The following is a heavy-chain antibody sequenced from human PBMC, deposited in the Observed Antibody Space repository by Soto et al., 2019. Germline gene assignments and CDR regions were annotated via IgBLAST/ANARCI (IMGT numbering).Heavy chain of an antibody. CDR1: GFTFSNYA. J-gene: IGHJ6*03. CDR3: ARDSGGDYHNYYMDV. Sequence: QMQLVESGGGVVQPGTSLRLSCAASGFTFSNYAMHWVRQAPGKGLEWVTIIWYDGSDKNYGDSVKGRFTISRDNSQNTMYLQMNSPRVEYTAVYYCARDSGGDYHNYYMDVWGKGTTVTVSS. V-gene: IGHV3-33*01. CDR2: IWYDGSDK. D-gene: IGHD4-17*01.